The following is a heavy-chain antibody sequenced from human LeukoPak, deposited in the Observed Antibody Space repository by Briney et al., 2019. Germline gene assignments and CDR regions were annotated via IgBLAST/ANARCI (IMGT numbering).Heavy chain of an antibody. CDR2: INSDGGST. CDR3: ARGRPAVVPAASGDY. D-gene: IGHD2-2*01. V-gene: IGHV3-74*01. Sequence: GGSLRLACAASGFTFSSYWMHWVRQAPGKGLVWVSRINSDGGSTSYADSVKGRFTISRDNAKNTLYLHMNSLRAEDTAVYYCARGRPAVVPAASGDYWGQGTLVTVP. J-gene: IGHJ4*02. CDR1: GFTFSSYW.